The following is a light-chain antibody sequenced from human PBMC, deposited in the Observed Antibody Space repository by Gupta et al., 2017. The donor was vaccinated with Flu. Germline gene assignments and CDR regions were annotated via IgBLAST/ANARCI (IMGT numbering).Light chain of an antibody. J-gene: IGKJ1*01. V-gene: IGKV3-15*01. CDR2: DAS. CDR3: QQDNNWPQT. CDR1: QSVSSN. Sequence: EIVITQSPATLSVSPGERATLSCRASQSVSSNLAWYQQKPGQAPRLLIYDASTRATGIPARFSGSESGTEFTLTISSLQSEDFAVYYCQQDNNWPQTFGQGTKVEIK.